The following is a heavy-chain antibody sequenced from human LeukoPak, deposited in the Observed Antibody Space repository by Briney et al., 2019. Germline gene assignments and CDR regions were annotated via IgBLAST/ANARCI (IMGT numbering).Heavy chain of an antibody. CDR2: ISAYNGYT. V-gene: IGHV1-18*01. J-gene: IGHJ3*02. CDR3: ARAWGGGALRGDI. CDR1: GYIFTNYG. D-gene: IGHD3-16*01. Sequence: ASVKVSCTASGYIFTNYGITWVRQAPGQGLEWMGWISAYNGYTNHAERFQGRVTMTADPSTSTAYMELRSLRSDDTAVYYCARAWGGGALRGDIWGQGTMVTVSS.